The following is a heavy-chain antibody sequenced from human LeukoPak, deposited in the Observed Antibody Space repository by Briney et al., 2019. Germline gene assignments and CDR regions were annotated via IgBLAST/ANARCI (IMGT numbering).Heavy chain of an antibody. J-gene: IGHJ4*02. CDR2: IYYSGST. D-gene: IGHD3-10*01. CDR3: ARVPNYYGSGIPDY. CDR1: GGSISSYY. Sequence: PSETLSLTCTVSGGSISSYYWSWIRQPPGKGLEWIGYIYYSGSTNYNPSLKSRVTILVDTSKNQFSLKLSSVTAADTAVYYCARVPNYYGSGIPDYWGQGTLVTVSS. V-gene: IGHV4-59*12.